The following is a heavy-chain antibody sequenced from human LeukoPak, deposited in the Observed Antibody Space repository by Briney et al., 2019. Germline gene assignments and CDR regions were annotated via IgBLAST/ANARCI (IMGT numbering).Heavy chain of an antibody. CDR2: ISYDGSNK. J-gene: IGHJ4*02. CDR3: ARELYGSGSYSLDY. CDR1: GFTFSSYA. D-gene: IGHD3-10*01. Sequence: PGGPLTLSCAASGFTFSSYAMHWLRQAPGKGLEWVAVISYDGSNKYYADSVKGRFTIYRDNSKNTLYLQMNSLRAEDTAVYYCARELYGSGSYSLDYWGQGTLVTVSS. V-gene: IGHV3-30*04.